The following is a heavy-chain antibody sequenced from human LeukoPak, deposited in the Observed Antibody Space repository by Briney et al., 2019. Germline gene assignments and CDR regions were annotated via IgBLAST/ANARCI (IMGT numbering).Heavy chain of an antibody. D-gene: IGHD6-6*01. CDR1: GFTFSSYS. CDR3: ARRGYSSSSGWFDP. V-gene: IGHV3-48*04. CDR2: ISSSSSTI. J-gene: IGHJ5*02. Sequence: PGGSLRLSCAASGFTFSSYSMNWVRQAPGKGLEWVSYISSSSSTIYYADSVKGRFTISRDNAKNSLYLQMNSLRAEDTAVYYCARRGYSSSSGWFDPWGQGTLVTVSS.